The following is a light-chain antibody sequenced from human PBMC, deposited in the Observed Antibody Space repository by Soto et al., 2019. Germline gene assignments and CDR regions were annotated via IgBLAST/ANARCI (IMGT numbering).Light chain of an antibody. V-gene: IGLV3-21*04. J-gene: IGLJ2*01. CDR3: QVWDSSSHHVV. CDR2: YDS. CDR1: NIGSEA. Sequence: SYELTQPPSVSVAPGETATITCGGDNIGSEAVHWYQQRPGQAPVLVIYYDSDRPSGIPERFSGSNSGNTATLTISRLEAGDEADYYCQVWDSSSHHVVFGGGTQLTVL.